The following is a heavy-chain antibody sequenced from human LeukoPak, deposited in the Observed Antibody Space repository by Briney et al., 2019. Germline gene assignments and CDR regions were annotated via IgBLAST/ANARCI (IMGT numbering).Heavy chain of an antibody. CDR3: ARGRSEQQEYNWFDP. D-gene: IGHD6-13*01. J-gene: IGHJ5*02. CDR1: GYTFTGYY. CDR2: INPNSGGT. Sequence: ASVKVSCKASGYTFTGYYIHWVRQAPGQGLEWMGWINPNSGGTNYAQKFQGRVTMTRDTSISTAHMELSRLRSDDTAVYYCARGRSEQQEYNWFDPWGQGNLVTVSS. V-gene: IGHV1-2*02.